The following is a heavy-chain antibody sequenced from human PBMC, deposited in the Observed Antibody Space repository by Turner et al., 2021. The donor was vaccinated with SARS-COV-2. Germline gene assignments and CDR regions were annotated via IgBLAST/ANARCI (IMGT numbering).Heavy chain of an antibody. J-gene: IGHJ4*02. CDR1: VLSFINYD. V-gene: IGHV3-48*03. D-gene: IGHD3-10*01. Sequence: VHLVEAGGGLVQSRGYLSLFCAASVLSFINYDMNWVRQAPGKGLEWVSYISPTGTTIDYADSVKGRFTISSDNAKNSLYLQMDSLRADDTALYYCVTKKFGSTYFQSWGQGTLVTVSS. CDR2: ISPTGTTI. CDR3: VTKKFGSTYFQS.